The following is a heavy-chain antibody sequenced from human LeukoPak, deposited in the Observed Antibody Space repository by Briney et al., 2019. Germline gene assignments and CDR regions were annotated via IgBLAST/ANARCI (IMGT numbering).Heavy chain of an antibody. V-gene: IGHV3-30*04. CDR1: GFTFSSYA. CDR2: MSYHGTNI. CDR3: ARGSQRIEYSSSVAFDS. D-gene: IGHD6-6*01. Sequence: GRSLRLSCAASGFTFSSYAMHWVRQAPAQGMEWVALMSYHGTNIQYADSVKSRLTISRVNSKNTLYLQMNSLRAEDTAVYYCARGSQRIEYSSSVAFDSWGQGTLVTVSS. J-gene: IGHJ5*01.